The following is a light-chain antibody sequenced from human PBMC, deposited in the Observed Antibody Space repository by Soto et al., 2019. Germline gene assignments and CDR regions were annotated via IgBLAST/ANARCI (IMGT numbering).Light chain of an antibody. Sequence: SYELTQPPSMSVAPGQTARITCGGDNIGSKSLHWYQQKPGQAPGLVVYDDTDRPSGIPERFSGSNSANTATLTISRVEGGDEADYYCQVWETGSDHPVFGGGTKVTVL. CDR1: NIGSKS. CDR2: DDT. CDR3: QVWETGSDHPV. V-gene: IGLV3-21*02. J-gene: IGLJ2*01.